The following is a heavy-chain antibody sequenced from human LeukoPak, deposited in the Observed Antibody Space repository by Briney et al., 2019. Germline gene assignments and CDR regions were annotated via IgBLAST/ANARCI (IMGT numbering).Heavy chain of an antibody. V-gene: IGHV4-4*07. CDR1: GASISTYY. J-gene: IGHJ6*04. Sequence: SETLSLTCTVSGASISTYYWSWFRQPAGTGLEWIGRIHASGSTYYNPSLKRRVSMSIDLSKNQFSLSLNSVTAADTAVFYCARDIGSRIWGKGTTVIVSS. D-gene: IGHD1-26*01. CDR2: IHASGST. CDR3: ARDIGSRI.